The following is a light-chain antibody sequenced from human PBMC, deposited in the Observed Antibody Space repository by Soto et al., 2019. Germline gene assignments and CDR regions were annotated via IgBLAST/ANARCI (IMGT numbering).Light chain of an antibody. CDR3: QQYNNWPPIT. CDR2: GAS. CDR1: QSISNN. V-gene: IGKV3-15*01. Sequence: EIVMTQSPATLSVSPGETFTLSCISSQSISNNLAWYRQKPGQAPRLLIFGASTRATGIPARFSGSGSGTEFTLTISSLESEDSAVYYCQQYNNWPPITFGQGTRLEI. J-gene: IGKJ5*01.